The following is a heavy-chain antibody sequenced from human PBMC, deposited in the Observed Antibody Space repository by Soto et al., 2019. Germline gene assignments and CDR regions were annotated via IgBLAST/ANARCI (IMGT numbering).Heavy chain of an antibody. CDR3: ARGFDSSSWYYFDY. CDR2: IWYDGSNK. J-gene: IGHJ4*02. D-gene: IGHD6-13*01. V-gene: IGHV3-33*01. CDR1: GFTFSSYG. Sequence: GGSLRLSCAASGFTFSSYGMHWVRQAPGKGLEWVAVIWYDGSNKYYADSVKGRFTISRDNSKNTLYLQMNSLRAEDTAVYYCARGFDSSSWYYFDYWGQGTLVTVS.